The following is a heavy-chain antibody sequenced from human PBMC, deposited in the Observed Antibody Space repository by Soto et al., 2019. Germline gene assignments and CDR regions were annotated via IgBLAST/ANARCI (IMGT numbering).Heavy chain of an antibody. Sequence: EVQLVESGGGLVQPGGSLRLSCAASGFTVSSNYMSWVRQAPGKGLEWVSVIYSGGSTYYADSVKGRFTISRDNSKNTLYLQMNSLRAEDTAVYYCARDGSGYDRPYYYFDYWGQGTLVTVSS. CDR3: ARDGSGYDRPYYYFDY. J-gene: IGHJ4*02. D-gene: IGHD5-12*01. CDR1: GFTVSSNY. V-gene: IGHV3-66*01. CDR2: IYSGGST.